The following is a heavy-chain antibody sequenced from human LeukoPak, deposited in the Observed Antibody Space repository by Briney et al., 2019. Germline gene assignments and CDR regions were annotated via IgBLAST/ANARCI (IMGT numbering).Heavy chain of an antibody. D-gene: IGHD3-3*01. V-gene: IGHV3-7*03. CDR3: ARLHYDFWSGYYNSYFDY. J-gene: IGHJ4*02. CDR1: GFTFSSYW. Sequence: GGSLRLSCAASGFTFSSYWMSWVRQAPGKGLEWVANIKQDGSEKYYVDSVKGRFTISRDNAKNSLYLQMNSLRAEDTPVYYCARLHYDFWSGYYNSYFDYWGQGTLVTVSS. CDR2: IKQDGSEK.